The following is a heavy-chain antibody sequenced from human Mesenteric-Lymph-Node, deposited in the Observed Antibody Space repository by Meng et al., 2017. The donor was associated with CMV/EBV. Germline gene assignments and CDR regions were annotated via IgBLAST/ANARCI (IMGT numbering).Heavy chain of an antibody. CDR1: GFTFSSYC. V-gene: IGHV3-7*01. J-gene: IGHJ4*01. CDR2: IKQDGSEK. Sequence: GGSLRLSCEASGFTFSSYCMTWVRQAPGKGLEWVANIKQDGSEKYYVDSVRGRFTISRDNAKNSLYLQMNSLRAEDTAFYYCVRGPPAYSGNRYYFDYWGQGTLVTVSS. CDR3: VRGPPAYSGNRYYFDY. D-gene: IGHD1-26*01.